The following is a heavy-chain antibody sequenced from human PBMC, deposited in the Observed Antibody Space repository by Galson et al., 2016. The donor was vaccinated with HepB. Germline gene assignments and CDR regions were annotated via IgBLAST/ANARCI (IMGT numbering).Heavy chain of an antibody. CDR1: GGSITDYR. CDR2: FYGSGRT. Sequence: SETLSLTCSVSGGSITDYRWSWIRQPPGKGLEWIGYFYGSGRTDYNPSLKSRVTLSVDTSKNQFSLKLSSMTAADTAVYYCARSGTYYIFGFWGQGTLVTVSS. V-gene: IGHV4-59*01. D-gene: IGHD3-22*01. J-gene: IGHJ4*02. CDR3: ARSGTYYIFGF.